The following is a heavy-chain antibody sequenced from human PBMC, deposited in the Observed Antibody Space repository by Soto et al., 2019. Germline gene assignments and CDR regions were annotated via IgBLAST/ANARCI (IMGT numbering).Heavy chain of an antibody. CDR3: ARLPKGSVVTG. J-gene: IGHJ4*01. D-gene: IGHD2-21*02. V-gene: IGHV3-48*02. CDR1: GFSFRDHS. CDR2: ISRSSENI. Sequence: GGSLRLSCVGSGFSFRDHSMNWVRQPPGKGLQWISYISRSSENIYYADSVKGRFTVSRDNAKNTLFLQMNSLRDDDSAIYYCARLPKGSVVTGWGQGSLVTVSS.